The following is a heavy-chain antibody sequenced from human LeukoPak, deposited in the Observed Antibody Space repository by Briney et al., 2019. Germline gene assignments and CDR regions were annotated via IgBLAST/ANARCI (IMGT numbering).Heavy chain of an antibody. CDR3: ASPYYYGSGSYYNFDY. CDR1: EFSFSSFA. D-gene: IGHD3-10*01. V-gene: IGHV3-30-3*01. Sequence: GGSLRLSCVASEFSFSSFAFHWVRQAPGKGLEWVALISYDGSSKYYADSVKGRFTISRDNSKNTLYLQMSSLRTEDTAVYYCASPYYYGSGSYYNFDYWGQGTLVTVSS. CDR2: ISYDGSSK. J-gene: IGHJ4*02.